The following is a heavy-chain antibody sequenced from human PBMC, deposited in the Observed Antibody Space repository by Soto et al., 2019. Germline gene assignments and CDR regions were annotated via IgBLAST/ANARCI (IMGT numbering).Heavy chain of an antibody. CDR3: ARGGIAAADLFDY. CDR2: ISAFNGNT. D-gene: IGHD6-13*01. J-gene: IGHJ4*02. Sequence: ASVKVSCKASGYTFTNYGISWVRQAPGQGLEWMGWISAFNGNTNYTQRVQGRVTMTTDTSTSTAYMEVRSLRSDDTAVYYCARGGIAAADLFDYWGQGTLVTVSS. V-gene: IGHV1-18*01. CDR1: GYTFTNYG.